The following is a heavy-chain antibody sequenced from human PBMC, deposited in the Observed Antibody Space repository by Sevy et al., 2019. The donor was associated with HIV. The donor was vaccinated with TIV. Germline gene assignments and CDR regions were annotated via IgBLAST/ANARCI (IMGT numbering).Heavy chain of an antibody. J-gene: IGHJ4*02. V-gene: IGHV1-69*10. CDR2: IIPILGIA. D-gene: IGHD4-4*01. Sequence: ASVKVSCKASGGTFSSYAISWVRQAPGQGLEWMGGIIPILGIANYAQKFQGRVTITADKSTSTAYIELSSLRSEDTAVYYCAGSGDSNYPHYLDYWGQGTLVTVSS. CDR3: AGSGDSNYPHYLDY. CDR1: GGTFSSYA.